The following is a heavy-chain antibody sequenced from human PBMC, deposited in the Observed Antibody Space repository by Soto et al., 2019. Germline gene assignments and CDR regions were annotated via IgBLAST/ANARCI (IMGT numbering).Heavy chain of an antibody. CDR3: ARIYCSGGSCHPPDAFDI. Sequence: PSETLSLTCAVSGGSISSSNWWSWVRQPPGKGLEWIGEIYHSGSTNYNPSLKSRVTISVDKSKNQFPLKLSSVTAADTAVYYCARIYCSGGSCHPPDAFDIWGQGTMVTVSS. V-gene: IGHV4-4*02. CDR1: GGSISSSNW. J-gene: IGHJ3*02. CDR2: IYHSGST. D-gene: IGHD2-15*01.